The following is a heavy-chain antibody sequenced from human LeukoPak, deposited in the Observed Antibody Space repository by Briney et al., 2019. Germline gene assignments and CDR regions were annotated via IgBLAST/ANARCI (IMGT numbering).Heavy chain of an antibody. CDR2: IYYSGST. V-gene: IGHV4-59*01. Sequence: SETLSLTCTVSGGSISSYYWSWIRQPPGKGLEWIGYIYYSGSTNYNPSLKSRVTISVDTSKNQFSLKLSSVTAADTAVYYCARDRPITMIAVHAFDIWGQGTMVTVSS. CDR3: ARDRPITMIAVHAFDI. J-gene: IGHJ3*02. D-gene: IGHD3-22*01. CDR1: GGSISSYY.